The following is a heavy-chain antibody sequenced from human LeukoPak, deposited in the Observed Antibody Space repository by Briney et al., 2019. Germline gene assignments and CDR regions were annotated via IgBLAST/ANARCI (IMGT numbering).Heavy chain of an antibody. V-gene: IGHV3-11*06. J-gene: IGHJ3*02. CDR3: ARGTTVTGIDAFDI. CDR1: GFTFSDYY. D-gene: IGHD4-17*01. Sequence: GGSLRLSCAASGFTFSDYYMSWIRQAPGKGLEWVSYISSSSSYTNYANSVKGRFTISRDNAKNSLYLQMNSLRAEDTAVYYCARGTTVTGIDAFDIWGQGTMVTVSS. CDR2: ISSSSSYT.